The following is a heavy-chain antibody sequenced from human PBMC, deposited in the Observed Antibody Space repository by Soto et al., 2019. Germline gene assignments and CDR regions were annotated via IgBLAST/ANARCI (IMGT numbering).Heavy chain of an antibody. CDR2: INAGNGNT. V-gene: IGHV1-3*01. J-gene: IGHJ4*02. Sequence: ASVKVSCKASGYTFTSYAMHWVRQAPGQRLEWMGWINAGNGNTKYSQKFQGRVTITRDTSASTAYMELSSLRSEDTAVYYCARVIQPQVGPIDYFDYWGQGTLVTVSS. CDR1: GYTFTSYA. D-gene: IGHD5-18*01. CDR3: ARVIQPQVGPIDYFDY.